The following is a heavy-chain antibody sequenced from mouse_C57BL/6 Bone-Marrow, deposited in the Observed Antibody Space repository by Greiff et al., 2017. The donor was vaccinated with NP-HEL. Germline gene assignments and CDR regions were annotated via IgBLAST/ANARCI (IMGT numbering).Heavy chain of an antibody. V-gene: IGHV1-52*01. CDR1: GYTFTSYR. Sequence: QVQLQQPGAELVRPGSSVKLSCKASGYTFTSYRMHWVKQRPIQGLEWIGNIDPSDSETHYNQKFKDKATLTVDKSSSTAYMQLSSLTSEDSAVYYCARWGLLRAFAYWGQGTLVTVSA. CDR3: ARWGLLRAFAY. D-gene: IGHD1-1*01. CDR2: IDPSDSET. J-gene: IGHJ3*01.